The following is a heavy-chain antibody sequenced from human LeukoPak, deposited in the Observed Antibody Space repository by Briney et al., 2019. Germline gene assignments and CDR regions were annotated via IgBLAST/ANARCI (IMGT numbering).Heavy chain of an antibody. CDR1: GYTFTSYD. D-gene: IGHD2-21*02. CDR3: ARSDLAYCGGDCYSAYDY. Sequence: ASVKVSCKTSGYTFTSYDINWVRQATGQGLEWMGWMNPNSGNTGYAQKFQGRVTMTRNTSISTAYMELSSLRSEDAAVYYCARSDLAYCGGDCYSAYDYWGQGTLVTVSS. V-gene: IGHV1-8*01. CDR2: MNPNSGNT. J-gene: IGHJ4*02.